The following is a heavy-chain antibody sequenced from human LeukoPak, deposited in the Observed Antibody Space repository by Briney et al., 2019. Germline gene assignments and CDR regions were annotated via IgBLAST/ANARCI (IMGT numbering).Heavy chain of an antibody. Sequence: ASVKVSCTASGYTFTSYGISWVRQAPGQGLEWMGWISAYNGNTNYAQKLQGRVTMTTDTSTSTAYMEMRSLRSDDTAVYYCARERVVVAATPRTGLDPWGQGTLVTVSS. CDR3: ARERVVVAATPRTGLDP. D-gene: IGHD2-15*01. J-gene: IGHJ5*02. CDR1: GYTFTSYG. V-gene: IGHV1-18*01. CDR2: ISAYNGNT.